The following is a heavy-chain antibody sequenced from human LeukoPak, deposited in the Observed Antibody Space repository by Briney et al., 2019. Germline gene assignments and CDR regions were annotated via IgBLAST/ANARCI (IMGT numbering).Heavy chain of an antibody. J-gene: IGHJ4*02. CDR1: TGSLTSSCSY. CDR2: IYYSGST. Sequence: PPQSMSPARTLYTGSLTSSCSYWGWPRHPPGRGLEWLGSIYYSGSTYYNPSLKSRVTISVDTSKNQFSLMLSSVTAADTAVYYCARGIRGSDSSGYYYWGQGTLVTVSS. D-gene: IGHD3-22*01. V-gene: IGHV4-39*07. CDR3: ARGIRGSDSSGYYY.